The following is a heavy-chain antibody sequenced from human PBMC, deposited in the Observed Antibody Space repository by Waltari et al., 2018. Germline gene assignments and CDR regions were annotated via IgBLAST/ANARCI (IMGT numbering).Heavy chain of an antibody. CDR3: ARFRPPGAIVATISGQDY. J-gene: IGHJ4*02. Sequence: QVQLVQSGAEVKKPGASVKVSCKASGYTFTGYYMHWVRQAPGQGLEWMGWINPNSGGTNYAQKFQGRVTMTRDTSISTAYMELSRLRSDDTAVYYCARFRPPGAIVATISGQDYWGQGTLVTVSS. V-gene: IGHV1-2*02. CDR2: INPNSGGT. CDR1: GYTFTGYY. D-gene: IGHD5-12*01.